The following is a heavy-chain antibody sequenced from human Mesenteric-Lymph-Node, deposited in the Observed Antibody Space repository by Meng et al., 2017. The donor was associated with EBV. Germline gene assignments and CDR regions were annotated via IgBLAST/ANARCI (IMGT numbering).Heavy chain of an antibody. V-gene: IGHV4-34*01. D-gene: IGHD3-22*01. J-gene: IGHJ4*02. CDR3: ARYSASSGYYND. Sequence: QVQLQQGGAGLLKPSETLSLTCAVYGGSFSGYYWSWIRQPPGKGLEWIGEINHSGSTIYNPSLKSRVTISVDTSKNQFSLKLSSVTAADTAVYYCARYSASSGYYNDWGQGTLVTVSS. CDR2: INHSGST. CDR1: GGSFSGYY.